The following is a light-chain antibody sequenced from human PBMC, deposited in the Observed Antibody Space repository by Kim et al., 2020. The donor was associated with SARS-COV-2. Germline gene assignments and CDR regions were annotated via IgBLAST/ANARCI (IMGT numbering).Light chain of an antibody. CDR3: QGWDNRSDLGV. CDR1: KLPSKG. CDR2: SDA. J-gene: IGLJ3*02. V-gene: IGLV3-21*04. Sequence: SYELTQPPSVSVAPGETARITCGGNKLPSKGVHWYQQKPGQAPVLVIYSDADRPSGIPERFSGSNSGNTAILTITRVEVGDEADYYCQGWDNRSDLGVFG.